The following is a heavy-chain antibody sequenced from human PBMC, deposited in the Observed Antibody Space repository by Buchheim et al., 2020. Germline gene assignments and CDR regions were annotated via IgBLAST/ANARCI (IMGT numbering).Heavy chain of an antibody. Sequence: QVQLQESGPGLVKPSQPLSLTCTVSGGSISSRGYYWNWIRQHPGKGLEWIGYIYFSGTTSYTPSLKSRVSISLAPSKNQFSLKRSSVTAADTALYYCARSDCSGGSCYRVDHWGQGTL. V-gene: IGHV4-31*03. CDR1: GGSISSRGYY. CDR3: ARSDCSGGSCYRVDH. D-gene: IGHD2-15*01. J-gene: IGHJ4*02. CDR2: IYFSGTT.